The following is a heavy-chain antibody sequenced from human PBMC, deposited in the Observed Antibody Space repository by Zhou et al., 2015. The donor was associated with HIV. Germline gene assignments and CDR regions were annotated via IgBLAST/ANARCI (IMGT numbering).Heavy chain of an antibody. J-gene: IGHJ4*02. CDR3: ANQFESGGRVGYDV. D-gene: IGHD2-2*01. V-gene: IGHV1-2*06. CDR2: INPSTGGT. CDR1: EGTFSSYG. Sequence: QVQLVQSGAEVKKPGSSVKVSCKPSEGTFSSYGISWVRQAPGQGLEWMGRINPSTGGTNYAEAFEGRITLTQGTATTISQMEFMNLRAHDXAIYYCANQFESGGRVGYDVWGQGT.